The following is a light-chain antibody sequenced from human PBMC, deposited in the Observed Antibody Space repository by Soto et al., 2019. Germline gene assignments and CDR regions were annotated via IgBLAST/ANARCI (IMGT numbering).Light chain of an antibody. V-gene: IGKV3D-15*01. J-gene: IGKJ2*01. CDR3: HHYNNWPPYT. CDR2: GAS. Sequence: EIVMTQSPATLSVSPGERATLSCRASQSVTNSLAWCQQKPGQAPRLLIYGASTRATGIPARFSGSGSATEFTLTISSLQSEDSAVYYCHHYNNWPPYTFGQGTKLEIK. CDR1: QSVTNS.